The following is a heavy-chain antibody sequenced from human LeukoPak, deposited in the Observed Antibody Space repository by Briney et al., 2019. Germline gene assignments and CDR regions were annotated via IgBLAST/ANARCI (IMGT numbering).Heavy chain of an antibody. CDR1: GFTFSSYA. D-gene: IGHD2-2*01. Sequence: GGSLRLSCAASGFTFSSYAMSWVRQAPGKGLEWVSAVSGSGGSTYYADSVKGRFTISRDNSKNTLYLQMNSLRAEDTAVYYCAKDSEYCSRTSCFFNWFDPWGQGTLVTVSS. V-gene: IGHV3-23*01. CDR3: AKDSEYCSRTSCFFNWFDP. CDR2: VSGSGGST. J-gene: IGHJ5*02.